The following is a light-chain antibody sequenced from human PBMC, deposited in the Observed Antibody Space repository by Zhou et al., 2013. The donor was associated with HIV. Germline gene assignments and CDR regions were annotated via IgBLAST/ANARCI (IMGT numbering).Light chain of an antibody. J-gene: IGLJ2*01. Sequence: QSALTQPPSASGSPGQSVTISCTGTSSDVGGYNYVSWYQQHPGKAPHLMIYEVSKRPSGVPDRFSGSKSGNTASLTVSGLQAEDETHYYCSSYAGSNKLVFGGGTKLTVL. CDR1: SSDVGGYNY. V-gene: IGLV2-8*01. CDR3: SSYAGSNKLV. CDR2: EVS.